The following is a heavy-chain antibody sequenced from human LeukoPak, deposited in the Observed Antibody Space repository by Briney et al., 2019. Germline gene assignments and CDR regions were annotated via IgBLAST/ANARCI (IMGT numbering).Heavy chain of an antibody. V-gene: IGHV3-30*18. J-gene: IGHJ3*02. CDR1: GFTFSSYG. CDR2: ISYDGSNK. D-gene: IGHD3-22*01. CDR3: AKGSYYDSSPTPFDI. Sequence: GGSLRLSCAASGFTFSSYGMHWVRQAPGKGLEWVAVISYDGSNKYYADYVKGRFTISRDNSKNTLYLQMNSLRAEDTAVYYCAKGSYYDSSPTPFDIWGQGTMVTVSS.